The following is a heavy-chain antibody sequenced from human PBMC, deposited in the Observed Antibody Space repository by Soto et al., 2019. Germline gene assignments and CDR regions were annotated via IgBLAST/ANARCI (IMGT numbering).Heavy chain of an antibody. Sequence: GWSLRFSCAASVFTFSSYSMNWVRQAPGKGLEWASSVSSSSSYIYYADSVKGRFTISRDNAKNSLYLQMNSLRAEDTAVYYCARDDGSSWYSYFDYWGQGTLVTVSS. V-gene: IGHV3-21*01. CDR2: VSSSSSYI. D-gene: IGHD6-13*01. J-gene: IGHJ4*02. CDR3: ARDDGSSWYSYFDY. CDR1: VFTFSSYS.